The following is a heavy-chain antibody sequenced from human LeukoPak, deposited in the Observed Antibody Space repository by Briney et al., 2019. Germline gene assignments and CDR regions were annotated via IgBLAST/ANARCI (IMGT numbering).Heavy chain of an antibody. CDR2: ISSNGDEK. CDR1: GITFSTFP. D-gene: IGHD3-3*01. V-gene: IGHV3-64*01. CDR3: ARAPRSGYYDS. J-gene: IGHJ4*02. Sequence: GGSLRLSCAASGITFSTFPMHWVRQAPGKGLEYVSAISSNGDEKYYANSVRGRFTISRDNSKNTLYLQMGSLRAEDMAVYYCARAPRSGYYDSWGQGTLVTVSS.